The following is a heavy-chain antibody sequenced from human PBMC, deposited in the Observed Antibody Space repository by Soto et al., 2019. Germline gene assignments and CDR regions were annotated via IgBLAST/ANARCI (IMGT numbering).Heavy chain of an antibody. J-gene: IGHJ3*02. D-gene: IGHD1-26*01. CDR1: GFSITNYH. Sequence: GASVKVSCKASGFSITNYHMHLVRQAPGQGLEWMGVITPLGGATTYAQKFQGRVTMTADMSTSNVHMDLSSLRSDDTAVYYCAREIVGAISRSDAIDIWGKGTRVTVSS. V-gene: IGHV1-46*01. CDR3: AREIVGAISRSDAIDI. CDR2: ITPLGGAT.